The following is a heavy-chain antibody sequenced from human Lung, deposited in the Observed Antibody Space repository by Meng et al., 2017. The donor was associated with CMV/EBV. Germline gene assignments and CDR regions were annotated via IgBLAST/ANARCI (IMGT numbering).Heavy chain of an antibody. D-gene: IGHD3-10*01. CDR3: TRHFRGEPIDS. Sequence: GGSLRLSCKGSGDTFTGYWIGWVRQMPGKGLEWMGIVYPGDSDTRYSPSFQGRVSISVDKSISTAYLHWSSLRASDTAMYYCTRHFRGEPIDSWGQGTLVTVSS. CDR2: VYPGDSDT. CDR1: GDTFTGYW. V-gene: IGHV5-51*01. J-gene: IGHJ4*02.